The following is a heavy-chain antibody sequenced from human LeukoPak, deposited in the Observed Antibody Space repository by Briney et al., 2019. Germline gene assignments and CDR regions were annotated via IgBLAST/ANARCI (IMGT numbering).Heavy chain of an antibody. V-gene: IGHV4-59*01. Sequence: SETLSLTCTVSGGSISSYYWSWIRQPPGKGLEWIGYIYYSGSTNYNPSLRSRVTISVDTSKNQFSLKLSSVTAADTAVYYCARGREAFDIWGQGTMVTVSS. J-gene: IGHJ3*02. CDR3: ARGREAFDI. CDR1: GGSISSYY. CDR2: IYYSGST.